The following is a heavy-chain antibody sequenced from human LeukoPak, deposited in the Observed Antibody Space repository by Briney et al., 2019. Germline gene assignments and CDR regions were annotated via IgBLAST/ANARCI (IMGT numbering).Heavy chain of an antibody. Sequence: GGSLRLSCAASGFTFSSYGMHWVRQAPGKGLEWVAIISYDGSNKYYADSVKGRFTISRDNSKNTLYLQMNSLRAEDTAIYYCATAGDGYDSSFDYWGQGTLVSVSS. V-gene: IGHV3-30*03. CDR1: GFTFSSYG. CDR3: ATAGDGYDSSFDY. J-gene: IGHJ4*02. D-gene: IGHD5-12*01. CDR2: ISYDGSNK.